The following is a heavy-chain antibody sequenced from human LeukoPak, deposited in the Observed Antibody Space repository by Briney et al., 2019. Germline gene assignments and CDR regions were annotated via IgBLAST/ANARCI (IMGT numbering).Heavy chain of an antibody. CDR3: AYFGSIRYFDWSPDY. CDR1: GFTFSSYA. D-gene: IGHD3-9*01. CDR2: ISGSGGST. V-gene: IGHV3-23*01. Sequence: LSGGSLRLSCAASGFTFSSYAMSWVRQAPGKGLEWVSAISGSGGSTYYADSVKGRFTISRDNSKNTLYLQMNSLRAEDTAVYYCAYFGSIRYFDWSPDYWGQGTLVTVSS. J-gene: IGHJ4*02.